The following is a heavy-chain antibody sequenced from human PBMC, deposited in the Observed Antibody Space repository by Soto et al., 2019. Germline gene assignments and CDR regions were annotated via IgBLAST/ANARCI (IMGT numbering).Heavy chain of an antibody. Sequence: SGPTLVNPTQTLTLTCTFSGFSLNTGGLGVGWIRQPPGKGLEWIGTIYYSGSTYYNPSLKSRVTISVDTSKNQFSLKLSSVTAADTAVYYCARGPPCLYWGQGTLVTVSS. V-gene: IGHV4-39*07. CDR1: GFSLNTGGLG. CDR3: ARGPPCLY. J-gene: IGHJ4*02. CDR2: IYYSGST.